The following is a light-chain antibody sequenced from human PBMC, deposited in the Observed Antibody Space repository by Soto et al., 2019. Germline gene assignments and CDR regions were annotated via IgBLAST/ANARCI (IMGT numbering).Light chain of an antibody. J-gene: IGLJ3*02. CDR3: SSHTISSTLV. Sequence: QSALTQPASVSGSPGQSITISCTGTSSDVGGYNYVSWYQQHPGKAPKLMIYDVSNRPSGVSNRFSGSKSGNTASLTISGLQAEDGADYYGSSHTISSTLVFGGGIKLTVL. CDR1: SSDVGGYNY. CDR2: DVS. V-gene: IGLV2-14*01.